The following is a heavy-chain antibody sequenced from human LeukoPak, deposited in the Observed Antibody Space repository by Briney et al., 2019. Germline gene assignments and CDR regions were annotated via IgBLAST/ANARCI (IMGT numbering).Heavy chain of an antibody. J-gene: IGHJ4*02. CDR3: ARPISITMVRGVIGFPDY. V-gene: IGHV5-51*01. Sequence: GESLKISCKGSGYSFTSYWIGWVRQMPGKGLGWMGIIYPGDSDTRYSPSFQGQVTISADKSISTAYLQWSSLKASDTAMYYCARPISITMVRGVIGFPDYWGQGTLVTVSS. CDR2: IYPGDSDT. CDR1: GYSFTSYW. D-gene: IGHD3-10*01.